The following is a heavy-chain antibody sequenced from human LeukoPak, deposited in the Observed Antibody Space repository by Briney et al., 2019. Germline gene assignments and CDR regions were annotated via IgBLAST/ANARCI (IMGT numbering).Heavy chain of an antibody. J-gene: IGHJ4*02. CDR2: INHSGST. CDR3: GRGRLRATTGFYYFDY. D-gene: IGHD1-26*01. Sequence: PSETLSLTCAVYGGSFSGYYWSWIRQPPGKGLEWIGEINHSGSTNYNPSLKSRVTISVDTSKNQFSLKLSSVTAADTAVYYCGRGRLRATTGFYYFDYWGQGTLVTVSS. CDR1: GGSFSGYY. V-gene: IGHV4-34*01.